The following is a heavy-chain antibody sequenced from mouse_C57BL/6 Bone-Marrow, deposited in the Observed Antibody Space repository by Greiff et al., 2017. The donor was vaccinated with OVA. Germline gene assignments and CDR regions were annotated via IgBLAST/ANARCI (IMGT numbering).Heavy chain of an antibody. V-gene: IGHV5-16*01. CDR3: AREGSTMISYAMDY. J-gene: IGHJ4*01. Sequence: EVMLVESEGGLVQPGSSMKLSCTASGFTFSDYYMAWVRQVPEKGLEWVANINYDGSSTYYLDSLKSRFIISRDNAKNILYLQMSSLKSEDTATYYCAREGSTMISYAMDYWGQGTSVTVSS. D-gene: IGHD2-4*01. CDR2: INYDGSST. CDR1: GFTFSDYY.